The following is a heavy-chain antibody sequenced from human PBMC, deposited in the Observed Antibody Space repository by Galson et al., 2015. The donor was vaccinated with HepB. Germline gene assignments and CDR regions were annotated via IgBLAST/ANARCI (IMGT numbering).Heavy chain of an antibody. V-gene: IGHV3-53*04. Sequence: SLRLSCAASGFNVSRNYMPWVRQAPGKGLEWVSVLYAGGNTYYADSVKGRITISKNNYKNNYYLQMNSLRTNDTAVYYCERRSWREGTTPGWGQGTLVTVSS. CDR2: LYAGGNT. CDR1: GFNVSRNY. J-gene: IGHJ4*02. CDR3: ERRSWREGTTPG. D-gene: IGHD2-15*01.